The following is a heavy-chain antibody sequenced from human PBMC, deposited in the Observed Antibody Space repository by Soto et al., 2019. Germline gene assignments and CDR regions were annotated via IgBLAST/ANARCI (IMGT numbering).Heavy chain of an antibody. CDR2: ISGGGEKI. CDR3: VRGTNSYGSGGYYRSGDFFDY. Sequence: GGSLRLSCAASGFTFKSWALSWVRQAPGKGLEWVSGISGGGEKIYYADSVKGRFTISRDNSKNTVSLQMNSLRVEDTALYYCVRGTNSYGSGGYYRSGDFFDYWDQGTQVTVSS. J-gene: IGHJ4*02. V-gene: IGHV3-23*01. D-gene: IGHD3-10*01. CDR1: GFTFKSWA.